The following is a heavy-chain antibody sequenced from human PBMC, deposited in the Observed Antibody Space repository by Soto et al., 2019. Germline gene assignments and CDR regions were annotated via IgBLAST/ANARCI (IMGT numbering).Heavy chain of an antibody. J-gene: IGHJ6*02. CDR1: GFTFSSSG. Sequence: GGSLRLSCAASGFTFSSSGMHWVRQAPGKGLEWLASLSSGSFYIFHADSIRGRFTISRDDAKNSLFLQMNSLTIEDTATYYCAREANTIYAPHGLDVWGQGTAVTVSS. CDR2: LSSGSFYI. V-gene: IGHV3-21*01. D-gene: IGHD3-3*01. CDR3: AREANTIYAPHGLDV.